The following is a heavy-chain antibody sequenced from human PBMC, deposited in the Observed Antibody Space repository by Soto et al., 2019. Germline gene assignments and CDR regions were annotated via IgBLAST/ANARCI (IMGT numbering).Heavy chain of an antibody. V-gene: IGHV3-23*01. CDR1: RVTFSSSA. CDR2: IGGSGGST. CDR3: ATKGKDGSGYYQPALDY. J-gene: IGHJ4*02. D-gene: IGHD3-22*01. Sequence: GSLRLSCAASRVTFSSSAVTWSLQTPGKGVGWVSAIGGSGGSTYYAGYVKGRFPISRDNSKHTLYLQMNSLRAEDTAVYYCATKGKDGSGYYQPALDYWGQGTLVTVSS.